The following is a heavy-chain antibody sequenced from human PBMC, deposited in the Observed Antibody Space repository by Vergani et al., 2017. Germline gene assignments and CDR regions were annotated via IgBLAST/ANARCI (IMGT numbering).Heavy chain of an antibody. CDR1: GFTVSSNY. D-gene: IGHD3-3*01. V-gene: IGHV3-53*02. CDR2: IYSGGST. J-gene: IGHJ4*02. CDR3: AKDLFITIFGVATIFDY. Sequence: EVQLVETGGGLIQPGGSLRLSCAASGFTVSSNYMSWVRQAPGKGLEWGSVIYSGGSTYYADSVKGRFTISRDNSKNTLYLQMNSLRAEDTAVYYCAKDLFITIFGVATIFDYWGQGTLVTVSS.